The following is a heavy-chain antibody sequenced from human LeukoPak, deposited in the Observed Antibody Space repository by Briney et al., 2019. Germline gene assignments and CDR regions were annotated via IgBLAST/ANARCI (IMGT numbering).Heavy chain of an antibody. CDR3: ARPELILVRGVRDAFDI. J-gene: IGHJ3*02. CDR2: INSDGSTI. Sequence: HPGGSLRLSCAASGFTFSSYALSWVRQAPGKGLVRVSRINSDGSTINYADSVKGRFTISRDNAKNTLYLQMNSLRAEDTAVYYCARPELILVRGVRDAFDIWGQGTMVTVSS. V-gene: IGHV3-74*01. CDR1: GFTFSSYA. D-gene: IGHD3-10*01.